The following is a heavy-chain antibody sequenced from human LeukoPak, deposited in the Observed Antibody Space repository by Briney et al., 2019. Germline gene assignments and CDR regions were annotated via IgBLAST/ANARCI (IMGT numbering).Heavy chain of an antibody. V-gene: IGHV3-30*18. D-gene: IGHD4-23*01. CDR1: GFTFSTYN. CDR2: ISYDGSNK. Sequence: GGSLRLSCAASGFTFSTYNMNWVRQAPGKGLEWVAVISYDGSNKYYADSVKGRFTISRDNSKNTLYLQMNSLRAEDTAVYYCAKGGGNSLLYFDYWGQGTLVTVSS. J-gene: IGHJ4*02. CDR3: AKGGGNSLLYFDY.